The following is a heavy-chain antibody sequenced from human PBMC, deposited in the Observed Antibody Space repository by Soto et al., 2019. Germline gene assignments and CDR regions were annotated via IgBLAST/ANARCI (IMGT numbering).Heavy chain of an antibody. CDR2: INAANGDT. Sequence: ASVKVSCKASVYTFTSYGIHCVRQAPGQRPEWMGWINAANGDTKYSPKFQGRVTITRDTSASTAYMELSSLRSEDTAVYYCVRRHVSATGIDWFDPWGQGTLVTVSS. V-gene: IGHV1-3*01. J-gene: IGHJ5*02. CDR1: VYTFTSYG. CDR3: VRRHVSATGIDWFDP. D-gene: IGHD6-13*01.